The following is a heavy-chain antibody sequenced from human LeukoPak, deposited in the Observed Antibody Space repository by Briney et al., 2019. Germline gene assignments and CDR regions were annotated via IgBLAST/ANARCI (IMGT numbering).Heavy chain of an antibody. D-gene: IGHD1-26*01. CDR3: AKDGGTYSTDY. CDR2: INPSDGSA. J-gene: IGHJ4*02. Sequence: ASVKVSCKAFGYTFPSHKIHWVRQAPGQGLEWMGIINPSDGSARYAQPLQGRVSLTRDTSTSTLYMELSSLRSEDTAVYYCAKDGGTYSTDYWGQGTLVTVSS. V-gene: IGHV1-46*01. CDR1: GYTFPSHK.